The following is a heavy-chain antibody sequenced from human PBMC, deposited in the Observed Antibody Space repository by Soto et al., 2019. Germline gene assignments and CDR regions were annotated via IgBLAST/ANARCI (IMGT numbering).Heavy chain of an antibody. V-gene: IGHV3-53*02. CDR2: IYSGGST. CDR1: GFTVSSNY. CDR3: ARERPKDFYYYGMDV. Sequence: EVQLVETGGGLIQPGESLRLSCAASGFTVSSNYMSWVRQAPGKGLEWVSVIYSGGSTYYADSVKGRFTISRDNSKNTLYLQMNSLRAEDTAVYYCARERPKDFYYYGMDVWGQGTTVTVSS. J-gene: IGHJ6*02. D-gene: IGHD2-15*01.